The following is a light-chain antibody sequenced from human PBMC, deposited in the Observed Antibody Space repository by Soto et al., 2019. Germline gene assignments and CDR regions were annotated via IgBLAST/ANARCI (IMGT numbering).Light chain of an antibody. CDR1: QSVSSN. V-gene: IGKV3-15*01. Sequence: EIVMTQSPATLSVSPGERATLSCRASQSVSSNLAWYQQNPGQAPRLLIYGASTKANGIPARFSGSGSGTEFTLTISSLQSEDFAVYYCQQYNNWPPYTFGQGTKLEIK. J-gene: IGKJ2*01. CDR2: GAS. CDR3: QQYNNWPPYT.